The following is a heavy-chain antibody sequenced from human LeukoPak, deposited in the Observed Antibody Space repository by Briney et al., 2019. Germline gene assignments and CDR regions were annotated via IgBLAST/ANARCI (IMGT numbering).Heavy chain of an antibody. CDR3: ARHGNGAFDI. J-gene: IGHJ3*02. V-gene: IGHV4-34*01. Sequence: SETLSLTCAVYGGSFSGYYWSWIRQPPGKGLEWIGEINHSGSTNYNPSLKSRVTISVDTSKNQFSLKLTSVTAADTAVYYCARHGNGAFDIWGQGTMVTVSS. CDR1: GGSFSGYY. D-gene: IGHD1-1*01. CDR2: INHSGST.